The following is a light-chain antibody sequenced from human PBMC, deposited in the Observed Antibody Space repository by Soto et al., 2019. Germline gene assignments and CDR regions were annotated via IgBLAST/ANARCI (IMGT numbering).Light chain of an antibody. CDR1: QSVSGSY. J-gene: IGKJ1*01. V-gene: IGKV3-20*01. Sequence: EIVLTQSPGTLSVSPGEGATLSCRASQSVSGSYLAWYQQKPGQVTRLLLYGASSRATGIPDRFSGSGSGTDVNLTISRLEPEDFAVYYCQQYVSSPRTFGQGTKVEMK. CDR2: GAS. CDR3: QQYVSSPRT.